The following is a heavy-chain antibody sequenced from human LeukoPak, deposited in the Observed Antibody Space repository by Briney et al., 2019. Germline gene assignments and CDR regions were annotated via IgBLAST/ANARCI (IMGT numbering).Heavy chain of an antibody. CDR3: SRAPPYGSGSYSDY. Sequence: GASVKVSCKASGYSFTGYYMQWVRQAPGQGLEWVGWINPNSGGTNYAQKFQGRVTMTRDTSNSTAYMELNRLRSDDTAVYYCSRAPPYGSGSYSDYWGQGTLVTVSS. J-gene: IGHJ4*02. V-gene: IGHV1-2*02. D-gene: IGHD3-10*01. CDR1: GYSFTGYY. CDR2: INPNSGGT.